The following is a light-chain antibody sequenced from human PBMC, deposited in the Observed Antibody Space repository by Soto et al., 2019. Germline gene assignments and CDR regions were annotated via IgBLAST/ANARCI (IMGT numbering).Light chain of an antibody. CDR3: QQYGDSMFT. CDR2: GAS. V-gene: IGKV3-20*01. Sequence: DIVLTQSPGTLSLSPGERATLSCRASQTVRDGYLAWYQQKPGQAPRLFIYGASARATGIPDRFSGSASGTDFTLLISGLEPEDFALYYCQQYGDSMFTFGQGAKLEIK. J-gene: IGKJ2*01. CDR1: QTVRDGY.